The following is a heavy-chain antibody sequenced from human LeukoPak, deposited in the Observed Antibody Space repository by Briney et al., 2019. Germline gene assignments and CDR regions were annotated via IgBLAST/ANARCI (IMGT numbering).Heavy chain of an antibody. Sequence: GGSLRLSCAASGLTVSRNYMSWVRQAPGKGLEWVSVISGSGGSTYYADSVKGRFTISRDNSKNTLYLQMNSLRAEDTAVYYCANVGTKPWGQGTLVTVSS. J-gene: IGHJ5*02. CDR3: ANVGTKP. CDR2: ISGSGGST. CDR1: GLTVSRNY. D-gene: IGHD1-7*01. V-gene: IGHV3-23*01.